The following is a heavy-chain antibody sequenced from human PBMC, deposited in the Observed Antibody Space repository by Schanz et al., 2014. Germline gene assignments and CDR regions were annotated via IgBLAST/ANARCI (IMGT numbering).Heavy chain of an antibody. J-gene: IGHJ4*02. CDR2: INTGSNYI. Sequence: QVQLVESGGGVVQPGRSLRLSCAASGFSFSDYYMSWIRQAPGKGLEWISFINTGSNYINYADSVKGRFTISRDNSRDTVYLQMNSLRADDTAMYYCARWFLIRGVILDSWGQGTLVTVSS. V-gene: IGHV3-11*05. D-gene: IGHD3-10*01. CDR1: GFSFSDYY. CDR3: ARWFLIRGVILDS.